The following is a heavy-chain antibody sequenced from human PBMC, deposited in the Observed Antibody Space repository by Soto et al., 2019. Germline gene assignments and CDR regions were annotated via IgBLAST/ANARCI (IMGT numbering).Heavy chain of an antibody. V-gene: IGHV1-69*06. D-gene: IGHD7-27*01. CDR1: GGTFN. CDR2: IIPVIDTA. J-gene: IGHJ3*02. CDR3: ARGSGADAFDI. Sequence: SVKVSCKVSGGTFNIRWVRQAPGQGLEWMGGIIPVIDTANYARKFQGRVAISADRATNIVYMEMMSLTLEDTAVYYCARGSGADAFDIWGQGTMVTVSS.